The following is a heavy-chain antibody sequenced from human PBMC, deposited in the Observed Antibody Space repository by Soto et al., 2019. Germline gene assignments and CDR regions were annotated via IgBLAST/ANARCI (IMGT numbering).Heavy chain of an antibody. D-gene: IGHD3-3*01. Sequence: ASVKVSCKVSGYTLTELSMHWVRQAPGKGLEWMGGFDPEDGETIYAQKFQGRVTMTEDTSTDTAYMELSSLRSEDTAVYYCATVTIFGVEKHYYYYYGMDVWGQGTTVTVSS. V-gene: IGHV1-24*01. J-gene: IGHJ6*02. CDR2: FDPEDGET. CDR3: ATVTIFGVEKHYYYYYGMDV. CDR1: GYTLTELS.